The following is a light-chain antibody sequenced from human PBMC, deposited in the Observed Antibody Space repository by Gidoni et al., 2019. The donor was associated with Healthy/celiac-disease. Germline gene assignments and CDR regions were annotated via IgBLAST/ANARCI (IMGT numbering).Light chain of an antibody. V-gene: IGKV2-28*01. CDR3: MQALQTPIT. CDR2: LGS. J-gene: IGKJ5*01. CDR1: QSLLHSNGYDY. Sequence: DVVMTQSPLSLPVTPGEPASISCRSSQSLLHSNGYDYLDWYLQKPGQSPQLLIYLGSNRASGVPDLFSGSGSGTDFTLKISRVEAEDVGIYYCMQALQTPITFGHXTRLDIK.